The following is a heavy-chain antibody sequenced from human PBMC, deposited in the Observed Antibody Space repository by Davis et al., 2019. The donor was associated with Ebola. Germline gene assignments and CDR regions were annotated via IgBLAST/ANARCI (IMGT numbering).Heavy chain of an antibody. J-gene: IGHJ4*02. D-gene: IGHD6-6*01. CDR2: ITGIGFGT. Sequence: GESLKISCAASGFTFSSDGMSWVRQGPGKGLEWVSSITGIGFGTYYADSVKGRLTISRDNSRNTVYLEMYSLRVEDTAVYYCAKTGRKTWYSDSSGGPHAFDSWGQGTLVTVSS. V-gene: IGHV3-23*01. CDR3: AKTGRKTWYSDSSGGPHAFDS. CDR1: GFTFSSDG.